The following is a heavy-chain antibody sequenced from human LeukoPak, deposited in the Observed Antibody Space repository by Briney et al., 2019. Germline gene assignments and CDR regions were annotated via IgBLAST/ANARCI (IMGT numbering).Heavy chain of an antibody. CDR1: GGSFSGYY. CDR3: ARGRVVGATFDY. D-gene: IGHD1-26*01. V-gene: IGHV4-34*01. Sequence: WETLSLTCAVYGGSFSGYYWSWIRQPPGKGLDWIGEINHSGSTNYNPSLKSRVTISVDTSKNQFSLKLSSVTAADTAVYYCARGRVVGATFDYWGQGNLVTVSS. CDR2: INHSGST. J-gene: IGHJ4*02.